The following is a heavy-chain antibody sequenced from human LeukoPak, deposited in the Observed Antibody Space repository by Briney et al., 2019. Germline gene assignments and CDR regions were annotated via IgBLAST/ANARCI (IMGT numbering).Heavy chain of an antibody. Sequence: GGSLRLSCAASGFTFSSYAMSWVRQAPGKGLEWVSAISGSGGSTYYADSVKGRLTISRGNSKNTLYLQMNSLRAEDTAVYYCAEDFSRLYYYYGMDVWGQGTTVTVSS. CDR1: GFTFSSYA. CDR3: AEDFSRLYYYYGMDV. CDR2: ISGSGGST. D-gene: IGHD3-3*01. J-gene: IGHJ6*02. V-gene: IGHV3-23*01.